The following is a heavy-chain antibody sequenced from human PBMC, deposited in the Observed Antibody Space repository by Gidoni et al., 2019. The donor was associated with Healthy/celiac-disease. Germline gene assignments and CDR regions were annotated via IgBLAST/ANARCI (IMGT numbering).Heavy chain of an antibody. D-gene: IGHD5-12*01. Sequence: EVQLVESGGGLVQPGGSLRRSCAASGFTFSSYEMNWVRQAPGKGLGGVSYISSSGSTIYYADSVKGRFTISRDNAKNSLYLQMNSLRAEDTAVYYCAREGDGYNYPTFDYWGQGTLVTVSS. CDR2: ISSSGSTI. V-gene: IGHV3-48*03. CDR1: GFTFSSYE. J-gene: IGHJ4*02. CDR3: AREGDGYNYPTFDY.